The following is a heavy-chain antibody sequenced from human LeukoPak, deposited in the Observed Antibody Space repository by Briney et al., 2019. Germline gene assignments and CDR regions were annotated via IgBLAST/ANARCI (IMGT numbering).Heavy chain of an antibody. CDR2: IYSGGST. CDR3: ARDQGWELLKSGWFDP. CDR1: GFTVSSNY. V-gene: IGHV3-66*01. J-gene: IGHJ5*02. Sequence: GGSLRLSCAASGFTVSSNYMSWVRQAPGKGLEWVSVIYSGGSTYYADSVKGRFTISRDNSKNTLYLQMNSLRAEDTAVYYCARDQGWELLKSGWFDPWGQGTLVTVSS. D-gene: IGHD1-26*01.